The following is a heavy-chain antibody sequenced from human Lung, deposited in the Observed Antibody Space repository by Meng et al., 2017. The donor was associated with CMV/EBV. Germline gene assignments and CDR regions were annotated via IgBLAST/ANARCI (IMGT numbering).Heavy chain of an antibody. D-gene: IGHD3-3*01. V-gene: IGHV4-39*01. J-gene: IGHJ3*02. Sequence: WETLSLTCTVSGGSISSSSYYWGWIRQPPGKGLEWIGSIYYSGSTYYNPSLKSRVTISVDTSKNQFSLKLSSVTAADTAVYYCARQRPVLDAFDIWGQGTMVTVSS. CDR1: GGSISSSSYY. CDR2: IYYSGST. CDR3: ARQRPVLDAFDI.